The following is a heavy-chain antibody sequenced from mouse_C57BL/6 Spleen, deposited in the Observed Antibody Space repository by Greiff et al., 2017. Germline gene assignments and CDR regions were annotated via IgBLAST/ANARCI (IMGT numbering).Heavy chain of an antibody. CDR3: ARYGKGVWFAY. D-gene: IGHD1-3*01. V-gene: IGHV7-3*01. J-gene: IGHJ3*01. CDR2: ISNKANGYTT. Sequence: EVKLVESGGGLVQPGGSLSLSCAASGFTFTDYYMSWVRQPPGKALEWLGFISNKANGYTTEYSASVKGRFTISRDNSQSILYLQMNALRAEDRDTYYCARYGKGVWFAYWGQGTLVTVSA. CDR1: GFTFTDYY.